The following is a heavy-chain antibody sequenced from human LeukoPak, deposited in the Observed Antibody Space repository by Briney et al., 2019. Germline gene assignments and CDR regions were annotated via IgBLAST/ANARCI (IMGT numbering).Heavy chain of an antibody. CDR1: GFTFGNSW. V-gene: IGHV3-74*01. D-gene: IGHD2-2*01. J-gene: IGHJ3*02. CDR3: ARARYCSSTSCYPDAFDI. CDR2: INADGTTT. Sequence: GGSLRLSCAASGFTFGNSWVHWVRQAPGKGLVWVSLINADGTTTTYADSVKGRFTISRDNAKNSLYLQMNSLRAEDTAVYYCARARYCSSTSCYPDAFDIWGQGTMVTVSS.